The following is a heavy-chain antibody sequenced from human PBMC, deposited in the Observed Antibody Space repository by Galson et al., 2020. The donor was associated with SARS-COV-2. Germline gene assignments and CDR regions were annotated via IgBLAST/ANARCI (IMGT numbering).Heavy chain of an antibody. D-gene: IGHD5-18*01. CDR2: ISTSSSYT. CDR1: GFPFSTYS. CDR3: ARDEGIRGYNYGRLYYGMDV. Sequence: NSGGSLRLSCAASGFPFSTYSMNWVRLAPGKGLEWVSSISTSSSYTYYVDTVKGRFSISRDNPRNSLYLQMNSLRAEDTAVYYCARDEGIRGYNYGRLYYGMDVWGQGTTVTVSS. V-gene: IGHV3-21*01. J-gene: IGHJ6*02.